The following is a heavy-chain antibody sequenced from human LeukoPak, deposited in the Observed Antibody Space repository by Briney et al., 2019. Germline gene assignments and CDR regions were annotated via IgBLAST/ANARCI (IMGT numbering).Heavy chain of an antibody. J-gene: IGHJ5*02. CDR3: ARDPFGELSSWFDP. V-gene: IGHV4-4*07. CDR2: IYTSGST. D-gene: IGHD3-10*01. Sequence: NSSETLSLTCTVSGGSISSYYWSWIRQPAGKGLEWIGRIYTSGSTNYNPSLKSRVTMSVDTSKNQFSLKLSSVTAADTAVYYCARDPFGELSSWFDPWGQGTLVTVSS. CDR1: GGSISSYY.